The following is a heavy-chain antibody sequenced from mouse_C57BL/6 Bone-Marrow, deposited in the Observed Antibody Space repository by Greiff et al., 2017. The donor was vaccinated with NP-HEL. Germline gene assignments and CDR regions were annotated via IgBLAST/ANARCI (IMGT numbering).Heavy chain of an antibody. D-gene: IGHD2-13*01. J-gene: IGHJ3*01. CDR1: GFSLSTFGMG. CDR2: IWWDDDK. Sequence: QVQLKESGPGILQPSQTLSLTCSFSGFSLSTFGMGVGWIRQPSGKGLEWLAHIWWDDDKYYNPALKSRLTISKDTSKNQVFLKNANVDTADTATYDSARIAGLGFAYWGQGTLVTVSA. V-gene: IGHV8-8*01. CDR3: ARIAGLGFAY.